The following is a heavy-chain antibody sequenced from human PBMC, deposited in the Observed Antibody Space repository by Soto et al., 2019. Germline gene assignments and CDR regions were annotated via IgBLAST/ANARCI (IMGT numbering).Heavy chain of an antibody. J-gene: IGHJ5*02. CDR2: ISYDGSNK. D-gene: IGHD6-19*01. Sequence: GGSLRLSCAASGFTFSSYAMHWVRQAPGKGLEWVAVISYDGSNKYYADSVKGRFTISRDNFKNTLYLQMNSLRAEDTAVYYCARDIAVAGTHWFDPWGQGTLVTVSS. V-gene: IGHV3-30-3*01. CDR1: GFTFSSYA. CDR3: ARDIAVAGTHWFDP.